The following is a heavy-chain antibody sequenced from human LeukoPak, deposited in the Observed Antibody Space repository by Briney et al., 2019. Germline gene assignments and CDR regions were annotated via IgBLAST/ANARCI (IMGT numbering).Heavy chain of an antibody. Sequence: GRSLRLSCAASGFTFSNYDMHWVRQAPGKGLEWVAVISYDGTNKYYADSVKGRFTISRDNSKSTLYLQMNSLRAEDTAVYYCARVSGFDTSGYRSYDAFDIWGQGTMVTVSS. CDR1: GFTFSNYD. CDR2: ISYDGTNK. V-gene: IGHV3-30*03. CDR3: ARVSGFDTSGYRSYDAFDI. D-gene: IGHD3-22*01. J-gene: IGHJ3*02.